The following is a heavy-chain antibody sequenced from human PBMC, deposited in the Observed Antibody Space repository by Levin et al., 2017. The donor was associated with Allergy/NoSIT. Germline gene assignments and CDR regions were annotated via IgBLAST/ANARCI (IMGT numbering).Heavy chain of an antibody. CDR2: IYYTGSA. J-gene: IGHJ6*02. CDR1: GGSISSNNYY. D-gene: IGHD3-16*02. Sequence: SETLSLTCTVSGGSISSNNYYWSWVRQPPGKGLEFIGYIYYTGSAYYNPSLRSRVTISVDTSKNQFSLELYSVTAADTAIYYCARDYYDYVWDSYRLPRYYGMDVWGQGTTVTVSS. V-gene: IGHV4-30-4*01. CDR3: ARDYYDYVWDSYRLPRYYGMDV.